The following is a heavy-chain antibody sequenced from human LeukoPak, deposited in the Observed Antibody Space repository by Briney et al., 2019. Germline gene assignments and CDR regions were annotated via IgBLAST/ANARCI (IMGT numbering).Heavy chain of an antibody. CDR2: ISGGGGDT. CDR3: AKAWGPN. Sequence: GGSLRLSCAASGFTFSSYSMNWVRQAPGKGLEWVSFISGGGGDTHYADSVKGRFTISRDISKHTLYLQMNSLRVEDTAVYYCAKAWGPNWGQGTLVTVSS. V-gene: IGHV3-23*01. J-gene: IGHJ4*02. CDR1: GFTFSSYS. D-gene: IGHD7-27*01.